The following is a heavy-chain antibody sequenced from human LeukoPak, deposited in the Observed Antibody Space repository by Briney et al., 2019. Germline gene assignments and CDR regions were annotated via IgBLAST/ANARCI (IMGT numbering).Heavy chain of an antibody. CDR3: ARKRWRQWLVRYNWFDP. J-gene: IGHJ5*02. D-gene: IGHD6-19*01. Sequence: ASVKVSCKASGYTFTSYDINWVRQATGQGLEWMGWMNPNSGNTGYAQKFQGRVTMTRNTSISTAYMELSSLRSEDTAVYYCARKRWRQWLVRYNWFDPWGQGTLVTVSS. V-gene: IGHV1-8*01. CDR2: MNPNSGNT. CDR1: GYTFTSYD.